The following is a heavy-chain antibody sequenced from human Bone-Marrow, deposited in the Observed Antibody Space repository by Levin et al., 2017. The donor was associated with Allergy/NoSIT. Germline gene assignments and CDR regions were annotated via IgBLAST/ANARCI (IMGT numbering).Heavy chain of an antibody. D-gene: IGHD6-13*01. J-gene: IGHJ4*02. Sequence: GESLKISCKASGYTFTSYDINWVRQATGQGLEWMGWMNPNSGNTGYAQKFQGRVTMTRNTSISTAYMELSSLRSEDTAVYYCARNSSSWFDYWGQGTLVTVSS. CDR2: MNPNSGNT. CDR3: ARNSSSWFDY. CDR1: GYTFTSYD. V-gene: IGHV1-8*01.